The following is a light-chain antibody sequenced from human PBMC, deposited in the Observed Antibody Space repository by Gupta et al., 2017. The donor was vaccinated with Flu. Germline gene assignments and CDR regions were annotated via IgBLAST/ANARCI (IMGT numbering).Light chain of an antibody. CDR2: KAS. CDR1: KCRANQDRNSY. CDR3: KQDKHCLFT. Sequence: ATIGTPSFSYSSTSKCRANQDRNSYLDWYQQKPGQAPKRLIYKASSRDCGVPDRFSGSGSGTDFTLKISSVEAEDVGVYYCKQDKHCLFTFGQGTKVEIK. V-gene: IGKV2-30*01. J-gene: IGKJ2*01.